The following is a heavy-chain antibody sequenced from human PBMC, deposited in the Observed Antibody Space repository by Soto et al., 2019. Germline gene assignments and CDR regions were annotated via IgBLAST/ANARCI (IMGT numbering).Heavy chain of an antibody. CDR3: ARVRVYYDSSGYLYYYYGMDV. CDR2: IYYSGST. CDR1: GGSISRYY. J-gene: IGHJ6*02. Sequence: LXLTCSVPGGSISRYYWSWIGQPPVKGLEWIGDIYYSGSTNYNPSLNSRVTISVDTSKNQYSLKLNSVTAADTAVYYCARVRVYYDSSGYLYYYYGMDVWGQGTTVTVSS. D-gene: IGHD3-22*01. V-gene: IGHV4-59*01.